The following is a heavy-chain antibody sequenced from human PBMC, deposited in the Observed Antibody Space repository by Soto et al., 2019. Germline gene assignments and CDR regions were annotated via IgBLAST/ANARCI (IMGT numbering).Heavy chain of an antibody. CDR1: GFTFSSYG. Sequence: GGSLRLSCAASGFTFSSYGMHWVRQAPGKGLEWVAVIWYDGSNKYYADSVKGRFTISRDNSKNTLYLQMNSLRAEDTAVYYWARVAPVDIVVVVAATGAFDIWGQGTMVTVSS. D-gene: IGHD2-15*01. CDR2: IWYDGSNK. J-gene: IGHJ3*02. V-gene: IGHV3-33*01. CDR3: ARVAPVDIVVVVAATGAFDI.